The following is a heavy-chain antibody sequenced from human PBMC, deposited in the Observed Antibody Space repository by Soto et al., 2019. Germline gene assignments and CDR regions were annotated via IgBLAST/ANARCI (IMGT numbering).Heavy chain of an antibody. CDR3: ARWGYDYVWGSYRYGFDY. CDR2: ISYDGSNK. J-gene: IGHJ4*02. CDR1: GFTFSSYA. D-gene: IGHD3-16*02. Sequence: GGSLRLSCAASGFTFSSYAMHWVRQAPGKGLEWVAVISYDGSNKYYADSVKGRFTISRDNSKNTLYLQMNSLRAEDTAVYYCARWGYDYVWGSYRYGFDYWGQGTLVTVSS. V-gene: IGHV3-30-3*01.